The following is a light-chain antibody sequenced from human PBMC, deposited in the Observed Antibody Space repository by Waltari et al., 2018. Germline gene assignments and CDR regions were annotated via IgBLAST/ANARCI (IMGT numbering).Light chain of an antibody. CDR3: QQHYGTPRT. CDR2: WAS. CDR1: QSVLYSSNNKNY. V-gene: IGKV4-1*01. Sequence: DIVMTQSPDSLAVSLGERATINCKSSQSVLYSSNNKNYLAWYQQKAGQPPKLIIYWASTRESGVPDRFSGSGSGTDFTLTISSLQAEDVAVYYCQQHYGTPRTLGQGTKLEIK. J-gene: IGKJ2*01.